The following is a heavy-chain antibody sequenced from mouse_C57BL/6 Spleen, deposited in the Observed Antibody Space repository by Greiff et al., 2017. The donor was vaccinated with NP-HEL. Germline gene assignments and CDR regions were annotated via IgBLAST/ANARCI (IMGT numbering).Heavy chain of an antibody. CDR2: IDPSDSYT. CDR3: ARVGDAYYSNFSCFAY. J-gene: IGHJ3*01. D-gene: IGHD2-5*01. CDR1: GYTFTSYW. Sequence: QVQLQQPGAELVMPGASVKLSCKASGYTFTSYWMHWVKQRPGQGLEWIGEIDPSDSYTNYNQKFKGKSTLTVDKSSSTAYMQLSSLTSEDSAVYYCARVGDAYYSNFSCFAYWGQGTLVTVSA. V-gene: IGHV1-69*01.